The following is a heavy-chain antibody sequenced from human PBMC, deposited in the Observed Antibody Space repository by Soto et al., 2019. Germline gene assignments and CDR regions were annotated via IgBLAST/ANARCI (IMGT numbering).Heavy chain of an antibody. CDR1: GFTVSSNY. CDR3: ARDPYYDSSGYLASNGMDV. J-gene: IGHJ6*02. V-gene: IGHV3-53*04. CDR2: IYSGGST. Sequence: GGSLRLSCAASGFTVSSNYMSWVRQAPGKGLEWVSVIYSGGSTYYADSVKGRFTISRHNSKNTLYLQMNSLRAEDKAIYYCARDPYYDSSGYLASNGMDVWGQGTTVTVS. D-gene: IGHD3-22*01.